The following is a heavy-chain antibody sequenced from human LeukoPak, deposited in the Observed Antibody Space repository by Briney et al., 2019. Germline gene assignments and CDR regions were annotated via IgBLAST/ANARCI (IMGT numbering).Heavy chain of an antibody. Sequence: NASETLSLTCTVSGGPIRSSTYYWGWVRQLPGKGPEWIGSIYYGGKTYYNPSLKSRVTIIVDTSKNQFSLKLTYVTAADTAVYYCARHGAYCGGDCFFFDYWGQGPLVTVPS. V-gene: IGHV4-39*01. D-gene: IGHD2-21*01. CDR1: GGPIRSSTYY. CDR3: ARHGAYCGGDCFFFDY. J-gene: IGHJ4*02. CDR2: IYYGGKT.